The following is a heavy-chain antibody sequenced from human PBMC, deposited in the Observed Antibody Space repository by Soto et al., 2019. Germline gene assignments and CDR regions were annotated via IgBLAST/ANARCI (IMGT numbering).Heavy chain of an antibody. CDR3: ARVGSLLWFGEPLSPGGYGMDV. J-gene: IGHJ6*02. CDR1: GYTFTSYA. Sequence: GASVKVSCKASGYTFTSYAMHWVRQAPGQRLEWMGWINAGNGNTKYSQKFQGRVTVTRDTSASTAYMELSSLRSEDTAVYYCARVGSLLWFGEPLSPGGYGMDVWGQGTTVTVS. V-gene: IGHV1-3*01. CDR2: INAGNGNT. D-gene: IGHD3-10*01.